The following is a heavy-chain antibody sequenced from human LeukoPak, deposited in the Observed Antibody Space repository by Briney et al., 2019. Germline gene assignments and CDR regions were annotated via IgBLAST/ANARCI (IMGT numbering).Heavy chain of an antibody. V-gene: IGHV1-69*05. J-gene: IGHJ4*02. CDR1: GGTFNSYA. CDR2: IIPIFGTA. CDR3: ASHTGDQVITFDY. D-gene: IGHD7-27*01. Sequence: GASVKVSCKASGGTFNSYAISWVRQAPGQGLEWMGGIIPIFGTANYAQKFQGRVTITTDESTSTAYMELSSLRSEDTAVYYCASHTGDQVITFDYWGQGTLVTVSS.